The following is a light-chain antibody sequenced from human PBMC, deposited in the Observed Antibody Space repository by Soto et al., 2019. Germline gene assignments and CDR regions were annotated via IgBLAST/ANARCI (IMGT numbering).Light chain of an antibody. J-gene: IGKJ5*01. CDR2: AAS. V-gene: IGKV1-12*01. CDR3: KQADTFPIT. Sequence: IQMTQSPSTLSASVGDRVTITCRASQSISSWLAWYQQKPGKAPKLLIYAASSLQSGVPSRFSGSGFGTDFTLTISSLQPEDSAIYYCKQADTFPITFGQGTRLEIK. CDR1: QSISSW.